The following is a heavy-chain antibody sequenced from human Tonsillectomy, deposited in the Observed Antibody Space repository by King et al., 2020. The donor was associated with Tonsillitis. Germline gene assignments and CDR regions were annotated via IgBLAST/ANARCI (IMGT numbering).Heavy chain of an antibody. D-gene: IGHD4/OR15-4a*01. V-gene: IGHV4-59*08. CDR2: MDYSGSA. Sequence: VQLQESGPGLVKPSEALSLTCTVSGGSIMSYYWTWIRPPPGKGLEWIGYMDYSGSAKYNPSLNSRVNLSLDMSKKQFLLKLTSVTAADTAVYYCARQVAYGDYWYFDLWGRGTLVTVSS. CDR3: ARQVAYGDYWYFDL. J-gene: IGHJ2*01. CDR1: GGSIMSYY.